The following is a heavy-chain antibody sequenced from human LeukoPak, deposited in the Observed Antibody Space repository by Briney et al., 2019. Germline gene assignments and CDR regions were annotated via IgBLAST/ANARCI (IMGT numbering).Heavy chain of an antibody. D-gene: IGHD2-21*01. CDR1: GGTFSSYA. J-gene: IGHJ3*02. CDR3: ARDLGIARGAFDI. CDR2: IIPIFGTA. Sequence: SVKVSCKASGGTFSSYAISWVRQAPGQGLEWMGGIIPIFGTANYAQKFQGRVTITADKSTSTAYMELSSLRSEDTAVYYCARDLGIARGAFDIWGQGTMVTVSS. V-gene: IGHV1-69*06.